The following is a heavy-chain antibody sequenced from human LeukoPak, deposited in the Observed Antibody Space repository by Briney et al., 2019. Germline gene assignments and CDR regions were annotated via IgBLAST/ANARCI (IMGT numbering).Heavy chain of an antibody. V-gene: IGHV3-7*03. CDR3: ARXGGLDV. CDR1: GFTFSSYW. CDR2: INHNGNVN. J-gene: IGHJ6*02. Sequence: GGSLRLSCAASGFTFSSYWMNWARQAPGKGLEWVASINHNGNVNYYVDSVKGRFTISRDNAKNSLYLQMSNLKAEDTAVYFCARXGGLDVWGQGXTXTXSS.